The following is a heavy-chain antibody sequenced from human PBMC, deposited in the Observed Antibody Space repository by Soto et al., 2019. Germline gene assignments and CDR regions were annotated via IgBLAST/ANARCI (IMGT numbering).Heavy chain of an antibody. Sequence: EVQLVESGGGLVQPGGSLRLCCAASGFTVSSNYMSWVRQAPGKGLEWVSVIYSGGSTYYADAVKGRLTISRDNSKNTLYLQMNSLRAEDTAVYYCARDPTGYYDSSVLGRRYWYFDLWGRGTLVTVSS. J-gene: IGHJ2*01. CDR1: GFTVSSNY. CDR3: ARDPTGYYDSSVLGRRYWYFDL. D-gene: IGHD3-22*01. CDR2: IYSGGST. V-gene: IGHV3-66*01.